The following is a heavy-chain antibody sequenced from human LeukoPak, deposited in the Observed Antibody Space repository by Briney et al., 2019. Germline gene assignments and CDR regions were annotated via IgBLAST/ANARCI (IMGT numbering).Heavy chain of an antibody. CDR3: AKALGYCSTTSCYNWFDP. CDR2: ISGSGGST. CDR1: GFTFSSYG. V-gene: IGHV3-23*01. J-gene: IGHJ5*02. Sequence: PGGTLRLSCAASGFTFSSYGMSWVRQAPGKGLEWVSAISGSGGSTYYADSVKGRFTISRDNSKNTLYLQMNSLRAEDTAVYYCAKALGYCSTTSCYNWFDPWGQGTLVTVSS. D-gene: IGHD2-2*01.